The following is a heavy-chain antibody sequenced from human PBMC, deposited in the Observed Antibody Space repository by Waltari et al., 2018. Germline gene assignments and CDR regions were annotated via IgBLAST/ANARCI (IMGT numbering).Heavy chain of an antibody. J-gene: IGHJ4*02. CDR1: GYTFTGYY. CDR3: ARAALAWQSQLPVDY. CDR2: INPNSGGT. Sequence: QVQLVQSGAEVKKPGASVKVSCKASGYTFTGYYMHWVRQAHGQGLEWMGWINPNSGGTNYAQKFQGRVTMTRDTSISTAYMELSRLRSDDTAVYYCARAALAWQSQLPVDYWGQGTLVTVSS. V-gene: IGHV1-2*02. D-gene: IGHD2-2*01.